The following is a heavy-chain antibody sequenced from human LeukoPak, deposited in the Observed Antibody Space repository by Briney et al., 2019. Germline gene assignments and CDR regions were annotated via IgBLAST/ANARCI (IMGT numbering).Heavy chain of an antibody. D-gene: IGHD4-17*01. CDR1: GYTFTSYG. Sequence: ASVKVSCKASGYTFTSYGISWVRQAPGQGLEWMGWISAYNGNTNYAQKLQGRVTMTTDTSTTTAYLEVRRLRPDDTAVYYCARDRDYGDYSVGFFDLWGRGTLVTVSS. CDR3: ARDRDYGDYSVGFFDL. J-gene: IGHJ2*01. CDR2: ISAYNGNT. V-gene: IGHV1-18*01.